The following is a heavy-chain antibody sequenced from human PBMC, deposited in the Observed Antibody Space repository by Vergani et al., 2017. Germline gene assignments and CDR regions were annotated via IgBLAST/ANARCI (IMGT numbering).Heavy chain of an antibody. V-gene: IGHV3-23*01. D-gene: IGHD1-26*01. Sequence: EVQLLESGGGLVQPGGSLRLSCAASRFTFNNFAMTWVRQAPGKGLEWVSSISGSGDNTYYADSVKGRFTVSRDNSKNTLYLRMSSLRVDDTAVDYCASQQWELYYWGQGTLVTVSS. J-gene: IGHJ4*02. CDR3: ASQQWELYY. CDR2: ISGSGDNT. CDR1: RFTFNNFA.